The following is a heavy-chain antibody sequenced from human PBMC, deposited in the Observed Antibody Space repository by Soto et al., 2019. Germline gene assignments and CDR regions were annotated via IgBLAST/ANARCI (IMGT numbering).Heavy chain of an antibody. CDR3: ASTTYDILTGYYRPGDFDY. CDR2: IIPILGIA. J-gene: IGHJ4*02. Sequence: QVQLVQSGAEVKKPGSSVKVSCKASGGTFSSYTISWVRQAPGQGLEWMGRIIPILGIANYAQKFQGRVTITADKSTSTAYMELSSLRSEDTAVYYCASTTYDILTGYYRPGDFDYWRQGTLVTVSS. CDR1: GGTFSSYT. V-gene: IGHV1-69*02. D-gene: IGHD3-9*01.